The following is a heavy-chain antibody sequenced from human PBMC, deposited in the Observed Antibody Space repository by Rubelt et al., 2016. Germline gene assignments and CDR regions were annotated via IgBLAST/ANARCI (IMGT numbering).Heavy chain of an antibody. CDR3: AKSGPGEVLFYFDY. D-gene: IGHD2-8*02. Sequence: GFTFSSYAMHWVRQAPGKGLEWVAVISYDGSNKYYADSVKGRFTISRDNSKNSLYLQMNSLRAEDTAVYYCAKSGPGEVLFYFDYWGQGTLVTVSS. CDR1: GFTFSSYA. V-gene: IGHV3-30*04. J-gene: IGHJ4*02. CDR2: ISYDGSNK.